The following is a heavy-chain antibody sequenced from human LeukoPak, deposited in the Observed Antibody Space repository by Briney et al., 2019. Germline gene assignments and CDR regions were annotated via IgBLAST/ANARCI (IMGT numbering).Heavy chain of an antibody. D-gene: IGHD2-2*02. V-gene: IGHV3-11*01. Sequence: GGSLRLSCAAAGFTFSDYYMSWSRKAAGKGLEWVSYISSSGSTIYYADSVKGRFTISRDNAKNPLYLQMNRLRAEDTAVYYCAGYCSSTSCYTVDYWGQGTLVTVSS. J-gene: IGHJ4*02. CDR3: AGYCSSTSCYTVDY. CDR2: ISSSGSTI. CDR1: GFTFSDYY.